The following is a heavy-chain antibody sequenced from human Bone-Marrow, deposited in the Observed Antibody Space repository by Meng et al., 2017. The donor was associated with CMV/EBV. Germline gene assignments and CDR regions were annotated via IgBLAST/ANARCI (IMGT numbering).Heavy chain of an antibody. V-gene: IGHV1-18*01. D-gene: IGHD3-3*01. CDR2: ISAYNGNT. CDR3: ATSSLGGYYGPVDY. CDR1: GYTFTSYG. J-gene: IGHJ4*02. Sequence: ASVKVSCKASGYTFTSYGISWVRQAPGQGLEWMGWISAYNGNTNYAQKLQGRVTMTTDTSTRTAHMELRRMRSDDTAVYYCATSSLGGYYGPVDYWGQGTLVTVSS.